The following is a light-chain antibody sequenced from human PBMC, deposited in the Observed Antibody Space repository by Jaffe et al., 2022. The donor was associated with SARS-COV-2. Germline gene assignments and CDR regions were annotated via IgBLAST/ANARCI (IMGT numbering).Light chain of an antibody. Sequence: QSVLTQPPSASGTPGQRVTISCSGSSSNIESNYVYWYQHLPGTAPKLLIYWNDLRPSGVPDRFSASKSGTSASLAISGLRSEEEGDYYCAAWDDSLSGVVFGGGTKLTVL. CDR1: SSNIESNY. CDR3: AAWDDSLSGVV. J-gene: IGLJ3*02. V-gene: IGLV1-47*01. CDR2: WND.